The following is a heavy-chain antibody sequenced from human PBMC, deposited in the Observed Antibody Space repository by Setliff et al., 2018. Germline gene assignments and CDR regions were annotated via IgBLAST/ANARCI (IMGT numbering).Heavy chain of an antibody. Sequence: PSETLSLTCTISGGFTSSFYWSWIRQAPGKGLEWIGYVDHSGSTNFSPSLKSRGTISVDTSKTQVSLTLTSVTAADTAVYYCAREFVVISFVKNIHHHYGMDVWGQGTTVTVSS. CDR1: GGFTSSFY. J-gene: IGHJ6*02. D-gene: IGHD2-21*01. CDR2: VDHSGST. V-gene: IGHV4-59*01. CDR3: AREFVVISFVKNIHHHYGMDV.